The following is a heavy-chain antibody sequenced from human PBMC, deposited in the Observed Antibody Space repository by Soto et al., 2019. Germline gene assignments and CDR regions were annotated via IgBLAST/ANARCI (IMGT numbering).Heavy chain of an antibody. V-gene: IGHV3-48*01. J-gene: IGHJ4*02. CDR3: ARDFSPNYFDY. Sequence: EVQLVESGGGLVQPGGSLRLSCAASGFTFSSYSMNWVRQAPGKGLEWVSYISSSSSTIYYADSVKGRFTISRDNAKNSLYLQMNSLIAEDTAVYYCARDFSPNYFDYWGQGTLVTVSS. CDR2: ISSSSSTI. CDR1: GFTFSSYS.